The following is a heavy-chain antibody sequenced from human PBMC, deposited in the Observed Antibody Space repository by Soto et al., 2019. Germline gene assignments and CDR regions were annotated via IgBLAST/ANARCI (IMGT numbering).Heavy chain of an antibody. V-gene: IGHV3-23*01. CDR3: AKNSESSAYSSFDY. D-gene: IGHD3-10*01. Sequence: EVQLLESGGGLVQPGGSLRLSCAASGLTFSSYAMSWVRQAPGKGLEWVSGISGSGISTYYADSVKGRFTISKDNSKNTLYLQMNSLRAEDTAVYYCAKNSESSAYSSFDYWGQGPLVTVSS. J-gene: IGHJ4*02. CDR1: GLTFSSYA. CDR2: ISGSGIST.